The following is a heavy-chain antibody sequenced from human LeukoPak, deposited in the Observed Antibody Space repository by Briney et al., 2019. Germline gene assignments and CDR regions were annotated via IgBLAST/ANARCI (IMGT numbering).Heavy chain of an antibody. CDR3: AKVSGGGLYYDGMDV. CDR2: ISGSGGTT. D-gene: IGHD1-14*01. Sequence: PGGSLRLSCAASGFTFNNYAMNWVRQAPGKGLEWVSVISGSGGTTYYADSVKGRFTISRDSSKNTLYLQMNSLRAEDTAVYYCAKVSGGGLYYDGMDVWGQGP. V-gene: IGHV3-23*01. J-gene: IGHJ6*02. CDR1: GFTFNNYA.